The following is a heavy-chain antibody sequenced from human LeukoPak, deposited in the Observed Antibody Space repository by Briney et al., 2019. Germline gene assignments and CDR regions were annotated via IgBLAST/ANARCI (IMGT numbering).Heavy chain of an antibody. CDR2: IYYSGST. CDR1: GGSISSYY. Sequence: SETLSLTCTVSGGSISSYYGRWIRQPPGKGLEWIGYIYYSGSTNYNPYLKSRVTISVVTSKNQFSLKLSSVTAAGTAVYYCASSEGYCSGGSCYGANWFDPWGQGTLVTVSS. J-gene: IGHJ5*02. V-gene: IGHV4-59*01. D-gene: IGHD2-15*01. CDR3: ASSEGYCSGGSCYGANWFDP.